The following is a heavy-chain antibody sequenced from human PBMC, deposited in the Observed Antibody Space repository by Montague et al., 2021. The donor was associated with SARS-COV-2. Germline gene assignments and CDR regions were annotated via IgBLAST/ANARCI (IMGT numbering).Heavy chain of an antibody. CDR1: GGSISSSSYY. V-gene: IGHV4-39*07. CDR3: ARVQRGYYYGLGVSAHFDY. CDR2: IYYSGST. D-gene: IGHD3-10*01. J-gene: IGHJ4*02. Sequence: SETLSLTCTVSGGSISSSSYYWGWIRQPPGKGLEWIGSIYYSGSTYYNPSLKSRVTISVDTSKNQFSLKLSSVTAADTAVYYCARVQRGYYYGLGVSAHFDYGAQGTLVTVP.